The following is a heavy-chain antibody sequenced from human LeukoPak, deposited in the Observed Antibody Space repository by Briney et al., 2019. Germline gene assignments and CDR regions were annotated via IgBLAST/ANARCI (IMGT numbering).Heavy chain of an antibody. Sequence: GGSLRLSSAASGFTFSSYAMHWVRQAPGKGLEWVAVISYDGSNKYYADSVKGRFTISRDNSKNTLYLQMNSLRAEDTAVYYCASCSTHRDEDAFDIWGQGTMVTVSS. V-gene: IGHV3-30-3*01. D-gene: IGHD2-15*01. J-gene: IGHJ3*02. CDR1: GFTFSSYA. CDR3: ASCSTHRDEDAFDI. CDR2: ISYDGSNK.